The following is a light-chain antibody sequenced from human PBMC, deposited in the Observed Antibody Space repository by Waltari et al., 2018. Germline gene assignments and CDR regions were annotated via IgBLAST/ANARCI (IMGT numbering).Light chain of an antibody. CDR3: QQYNNWPET. Sequence: ELVMTQSPATLSVSPGERATLSCRASQSVSSNLAWYQQKPGQAPRLLIYGASTRATCIPARFSGSGSGTEFTLTISSMQSEDFAVYYCQQYNNWPETFGQGTKVEIK. V-gene: IGKV3-15*01. J-gene: IGKJ1*01. CDR1: QSVSSN. CDR2: GAS.